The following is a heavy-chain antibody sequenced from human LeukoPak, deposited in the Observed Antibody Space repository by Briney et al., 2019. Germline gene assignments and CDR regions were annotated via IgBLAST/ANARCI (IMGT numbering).Heavy chain of an antibody. J-gene: IGHJ3*02. CDR2: ISGSGGIT. CDR3: ARDSGNYLDAFDI. D-gene: IGHD1-7*01. Sequence: GGSLRLSCEASGFIFSSHAMNWVRQAPGKGLEWVSVISGSGGITYYADSVKGRFTISRDNAKNSLYLQMNSLRAEDTAVYYCARDSGNYLDAFDIWGQGTMVTVSS. CDR1: GFIFSSHA. V-gene: IGHV3-23*01.